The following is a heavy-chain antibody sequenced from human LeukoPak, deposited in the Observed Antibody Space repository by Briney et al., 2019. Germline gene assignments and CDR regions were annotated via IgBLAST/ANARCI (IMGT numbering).Heavy chain of an antibody. V-gene: IGHV5-51*01. J-gene: IGHJ6*02. Sequence: GESLQISCKGSGYGFTSYWIGWVRQMPGKGLEWMGIIYPGDSDTRYSPSFQGQVTISADKSISTAYLQWSSLKGAGTAMDYWASSNIAAAGTHYYYYGMDVWGQGTTVTVSS. CDR2: IYPGDSDT. CDR3: ASSNIAAAGTHYYYYGMDV. CDR1: GYGFTSYW. D-gene: IGHD6-13*01.